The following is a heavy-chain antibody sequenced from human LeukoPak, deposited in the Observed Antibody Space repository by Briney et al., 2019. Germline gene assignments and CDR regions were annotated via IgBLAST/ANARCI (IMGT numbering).Heavy chain of an antibody. CDR1: RFTFSNFG. Sequence: GGSLRLSCAASRFTFSNFGMHWVRQAPGKGLEWVAVISYDGSDKYYADTVKGRFTISRDNSKNTLYLQMNSLRAEDTAVYYCAKDGPSLVAIDYWGQGTLVTVSS. V-gene: IGHV3-30*18. CDR3: AKDGPSLVAIDY. CDR2: ISYDGSDK. D-gene: IGHD2-15*01. J-gene: IGHJ4*02.